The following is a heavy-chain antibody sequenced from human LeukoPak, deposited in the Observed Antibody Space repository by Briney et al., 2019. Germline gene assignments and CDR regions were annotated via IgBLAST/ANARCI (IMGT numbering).Heavy chain of an antibody. D-gene: IGHD6-13*01. V-gene: IGHV3-30*02. CDR2: IRYDGSNK. CDR3: AKDLYSSSCFFDY. J-gene: IGHJ4*02. CDR1: GFTFSSYG. Sequence: GGSLRLSCAASGFTFSSYGMHWVRQAPGKGLEWVAFIRYDGSNKYYADSVKGRFTISRDNSKNTLYLQMNSLRAEDTAVYYCAKDLYSSSCFFDYWGQGTLVTVSS.